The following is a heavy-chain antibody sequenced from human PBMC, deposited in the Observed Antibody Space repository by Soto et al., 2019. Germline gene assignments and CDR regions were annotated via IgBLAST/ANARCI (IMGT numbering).Heavy chain of an antibody. J-gene: IGHJ6*02. CDR2: ISYDGSNK. V-gene: IGHV3-30-3*01. D-gene: IGHD3-22*01. Sequence: GGSLRLSCAASGFTFSSYAMHWVRQAPGKGLEWVAVISYDGSNKYYADSVKGRFTISRDNSKNTLYLQMNSLRAEDTAVYYCARDRRSVFDSSGYYRDYYYYYGMDVWGQGTTVTVSS. CDR3: ARDRRSVFDSSGYYRDYYYYYGMDV. CDR1: GFTFSSYA.